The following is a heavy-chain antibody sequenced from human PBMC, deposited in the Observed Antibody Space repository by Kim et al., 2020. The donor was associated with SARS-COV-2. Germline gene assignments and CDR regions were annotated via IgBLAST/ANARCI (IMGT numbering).Heavy chain of an antibody. Sequence: SVKVSCKASGGTFSSYAISWVRQAPGQGLEWMGGIIPIFGTANYAQKFQGRVTITADESTSTAYMELSSLRSEDTAVYYCATRSGYYTNYYYYGMDVWGQGTTVTVSS. D-gene: IGHD3-3*01. CDR1: GGTFSSYA. V-gene: IGHV1-69*13. CDR2: IIPIFGTA. J-gene: IGHJ6*02. CDR3: ATRSGYYTNYYYYGMDV.